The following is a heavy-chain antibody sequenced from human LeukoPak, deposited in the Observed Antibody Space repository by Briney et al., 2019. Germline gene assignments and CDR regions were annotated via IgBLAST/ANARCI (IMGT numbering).Heavy chain of an antibody. Sequence: PGGSLRLSCAASGFTFSSYAMHWVRQAPGKGLEWVAVISYDGSNKYYADSVKGRFTISRDNSKNMLYLQMNSLRAEDTAVYYCARERGDYYDSSGQGVLAYWGQGTLVTVSS. V-gene: IGHV3-30*04. CDR2: ISYDGSNK. J-gene: IGHJ4*02. CDR1: GFTFSSYA. CDR3: ARERGDYYDSSGQGVLAY. D-gene: IGHD3-22*01.